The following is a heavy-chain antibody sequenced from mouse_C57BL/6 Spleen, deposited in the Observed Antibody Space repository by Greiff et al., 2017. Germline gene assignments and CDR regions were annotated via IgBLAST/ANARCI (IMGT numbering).Heavy chain of an antibody. Sequence: EVKLEESGGDLVKPGGSLKLSCAASGFTFSSHGMSWVRQTPDKRLEWVATISSGGSYTYYPDSVKGRITISRDNAKNTLYLQMSSLKAEDTAMYYCARYAMDYWGQGTSVTVSS. CDR3: ARYAMDY. CDR1: GFTFSSHG. CDR2: ISSGGSYT. J-gene: IGHJ4*01. V-gene: IGHV5-6*02.